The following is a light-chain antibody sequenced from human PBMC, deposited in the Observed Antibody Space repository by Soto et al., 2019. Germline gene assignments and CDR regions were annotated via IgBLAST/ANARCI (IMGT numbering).Light chain of an antibody. J-gene: IGKJ2*01. CDR3: QQYGSAPGP. V-gene: IGKV3-20*01. Sequence: EIVLTQSPGTLSLSPGEIATLSCRARQSVSRNFLAWYQQKPGQAPKLLISGASSRATGIPDRFSGSGSGTDFTLTISRLETEDFALYSCQQYGSAPGPFGQGTKLELK. CDR2: GAS. CDR1: QSVSRNF.